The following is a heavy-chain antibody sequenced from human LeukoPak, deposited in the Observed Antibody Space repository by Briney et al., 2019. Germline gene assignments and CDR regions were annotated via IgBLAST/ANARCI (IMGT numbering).Heavy chain of an antibody. CDR3: ARVGALGDWFDP. CDR1: GGSISSYY. J-gene: IGHJ5*02. D-gene: IGHD1-26*01. V-gene: IGHV4-59*01. Sequence: SETLSLTCTVSGGSISSYYWSWIRQPPGEGLEWNGYIYYSGNTNYSPSLRSRVTVSVDTSKNHFSLNLRSVTAADTALYYCARVGALGDWFDPWGQGTLVTVSS. CDR2: IYYSGNT.